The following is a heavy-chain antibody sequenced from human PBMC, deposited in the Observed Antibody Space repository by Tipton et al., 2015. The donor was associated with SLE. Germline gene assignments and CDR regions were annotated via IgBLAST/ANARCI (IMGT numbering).Heavy chain of an antibody. Sequence: AVSGFTFSSYAMHWVRQAPGKGLEWAAVISYDGSNKYYADSVKGRFTISRGNSKNTLYLQMNSLRAEDTAVYYCARASGRVVVIARYFDLWGRGTLVTVSS. CDR2: ISYDGSNK. V-gene: IGHV3-30*04. CDR1: GFTFSSYA. D-gene: IGHD2-21*01. J-gene: IGHJ2*01. CDR3: ARASGRVVVIARYFDL.